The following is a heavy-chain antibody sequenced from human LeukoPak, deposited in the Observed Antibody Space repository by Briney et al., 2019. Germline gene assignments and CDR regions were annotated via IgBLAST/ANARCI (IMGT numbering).Heavy chain of an antibody. CDR1: GYRFTNYW. J-gene: IGHJ4*02. CDR3: ARRDYDNSGSKHADF. Sequence: GESLEISFKGSGYRFTNYWIGWVRPMPGKGLEWMRIIYSGDYDTRYSPALQGQVTISADKSISTAYLQWGSLKASDTAMYYCARRDYDNSGSKHADFWGQGTLVTVSS. V-gene: IGHV5-51*01. CDR2: IYSGDYDT. D-gene: IGHD3-22*01.